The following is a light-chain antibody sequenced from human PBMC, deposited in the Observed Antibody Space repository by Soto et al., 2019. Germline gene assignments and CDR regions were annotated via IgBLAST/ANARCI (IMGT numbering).Light chain of an antibody. CDR1: QGISTY. Sequence: DIQMTQSPSSLSASVGDRVTITCRASQGISTYLAWYQQKPGKVPKLLIYAASTLQSGVPSRFSGSGSGTDFTLTISSPQPEDVATYYCQKYNSVPLTFGGGTKVEIK. J-gene: IGKJ4*01. CDR2: AAS. V-gene: IGKV1-27*01. CDR3: QKYNSVPLT.